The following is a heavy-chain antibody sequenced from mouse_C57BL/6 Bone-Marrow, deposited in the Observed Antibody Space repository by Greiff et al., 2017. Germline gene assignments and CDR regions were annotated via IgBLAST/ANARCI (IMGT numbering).Heavy chain of an antibody. CDR2: ISDGGSYT. J-gene: IGHJ2*01. CDR1: GFTFSSYA. V-gene: IGHV5-4*01. D-gene: IGHD1-1*01. Sequence: EVKLMESGGGLVKPGGSLKLSCAASGFTFSSYAMSWVRQTPEKRLEWVATISDGGSYTYYPDNVKGRFTISRDNAKNNLYLQMSHLKSEDTAMYYCARDRTTVVATDYFDDWGQGTTLTVSS. CDR3: ARDRTTVVATDYFDD.